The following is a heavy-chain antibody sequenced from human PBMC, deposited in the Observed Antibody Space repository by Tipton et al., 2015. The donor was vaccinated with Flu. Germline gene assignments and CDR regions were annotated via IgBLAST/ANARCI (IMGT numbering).Heavy chain of an antibody. V-gene: IGHV4-31*03. CDR1: GGSISSGGYY. CDR2: IYYSGST. D-gene: IGHD3-10*01. CDR3: ARDSRWFGGNECYSYGMDV. J-gene: IGHJ6*02. Sequence: TLSLTCTVSGGSISSGGYYWSWIRQHPGKGLEWIGYIYYSGSTYYNPSLKSRVTISVDTSKNQFSLKLSSVTAADTAVYYCARDSRWFGGNECYSYGMDVWGQGTPVPVSS.